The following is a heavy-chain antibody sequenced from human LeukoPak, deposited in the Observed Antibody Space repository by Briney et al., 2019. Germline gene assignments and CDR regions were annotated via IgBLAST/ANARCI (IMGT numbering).Heavy chain of an antibody. CDR1: GFTFSSYG. V-gene: IGHV3-30*18. J-gene: IGHJ4*02. CDR2: ISYDGSNK. Sequence: PGRSLRLSCAASGFTFSSYGMHWVRQAPGKGLEWVAVISYDGSNKYYADSVKGRFTISRDNSKNRLYLQMNSLRAEDTAVYYCAKEADFTFDYWGQGTLVTVSS. D-gene: IGHD3-3*01. CDR3: AKEADFTFDY.